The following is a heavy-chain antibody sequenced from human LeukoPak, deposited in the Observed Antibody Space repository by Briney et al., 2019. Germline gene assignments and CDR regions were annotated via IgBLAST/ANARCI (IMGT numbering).Heavy chain of an antibody. CDR3: PIALSMVFDAFNI. V-gene: IGHV3-43*02. CDR1: GFTFDEYA. CDR2: ISEDGATT. Sequence: PGGSLRLSCAASGFTFDEYAMHWVRHAPGKGLEWVSLISEDGATTYYAPSVKGRVTVSRDNNKNSLFLQMNNLRTEDSALYYCPIALSMVFDAFNIWGQGTLVTVSS. J-gene: IGHJ3*02. D-gene: IGHD4/OR15-4a*01.